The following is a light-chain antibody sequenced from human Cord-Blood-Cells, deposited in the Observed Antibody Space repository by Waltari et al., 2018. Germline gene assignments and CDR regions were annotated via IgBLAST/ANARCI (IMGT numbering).Light chain of an antibody. CDR1: QSVLYSSNNKNY. Sequence: DIVMTQSPDSLAVSLGERATINCQSSQSVLYSSNNKNYLAWYQHKPGQPPKLLIYWAPTREAGVPDRFSGSGSGTDFTLTISSLQAEDVAVYYCQQYYSTPLTFGGGTKVEIK. J-gene: IGKJ4*01. CDR2: WAP. V-gene: IGKV4-1*01. CDR3: QQYYSTPLT.